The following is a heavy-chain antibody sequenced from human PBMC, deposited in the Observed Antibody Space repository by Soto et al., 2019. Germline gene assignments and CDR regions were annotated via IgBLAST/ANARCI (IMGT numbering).Heavy chain of an antibody. V-gene: IGHV1-18*01. CDR2: ISAYNGKT. D-gene: IGHD6-19*01. J-gene: IGHJ6*03. Sequence: QDRLVQSGVEVKKPGASVRVSCKASGYSFTNYGITWVRQAPGQGFEWMGWISAYNGKTNYAQKFQGRVTLTTDASTSTAYLEFRSLRSDDTAVYYCARDRGVAPPVAGNTHYYYYMDVWGKGTTVTVSS. CDR1: GYSFTNYG. CDR3: ARDRGVAPPVAGNTHYYYYMDV.